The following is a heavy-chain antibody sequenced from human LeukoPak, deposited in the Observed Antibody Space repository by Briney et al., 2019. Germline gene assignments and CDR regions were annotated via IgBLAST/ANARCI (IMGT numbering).Heavy chain of an antibody. CDR2: ITDSGGAT. V-gene: IGHV3-23*01. CDR1: GFAFTDYA. Sequence: GGSLRLSCAASGFAFTDYAISWVRQAPGKGLEWVSAITDSGGATYYADSVKGRFTVSRDNSKNTLYLQMNSLRGDDTAIYYCAKAYTRSWYAAFDIWGQGTMVTISS. CDR3: AKAYTRSWYAAFDI. D-gene: IGHD6-13*01. J-gene: IGHJ3*02.